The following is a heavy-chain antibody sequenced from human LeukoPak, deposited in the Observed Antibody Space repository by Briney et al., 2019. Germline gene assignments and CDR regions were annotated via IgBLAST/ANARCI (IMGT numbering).Heavy chain of an antibody. CDR3: ARQDLGPNMGSIGRYYYYYYYYMDV. D-gene: IGHD3-10*01. CDR1: GYSISSGYY. Sequence: SETLSLTCAVSGYSISSGYYWGWIRQPPGKGLEWIGSIYHSGSTYYNPSLKSRVTISVDTSKNQFSLKLSSVTAADTAVYYCARQDLGPNMGSIGRYYYYYYYYMDVWGKGTTVTVSS. J-gene: IGHJ6*03. V-gene: IGHV4-38-2*01. CDR2: IYHSGST.